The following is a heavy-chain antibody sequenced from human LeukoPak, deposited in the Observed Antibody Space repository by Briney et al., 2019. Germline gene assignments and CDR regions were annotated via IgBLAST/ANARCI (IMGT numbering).Heavy chain of an antibody. V-gene: IGHV3-23*01. D-gene: IGHD3-22*01. CDR2: ISTRGGGI. J-gene: IGHJ4*02. CDR3: AKDGFDYYDSSGYYYFDY. Sequence: GGSLRLSCAGSGFMFSNHAMSWVRQAPGKGLEWVSGISTRGGGIYYADSVKGRFTISRDNSENTLYLQMKSLRAEDTAVYYCAKDGFDYYDSSGYYYFDYWGQGTLVTVSS. CDR1: GFMFSNHA.